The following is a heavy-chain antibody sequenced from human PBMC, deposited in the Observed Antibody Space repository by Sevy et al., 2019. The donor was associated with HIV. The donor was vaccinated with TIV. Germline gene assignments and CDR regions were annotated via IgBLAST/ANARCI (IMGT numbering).Heavy chain of an antibody. J-gene: IGHJ6*02. D-gene: IGHD2-2*01. CDR3: TRAPPQYRLLFGSMDV. CDR1: GYTFTSYG. Sequence: ASVKVSCKASGYTFTSYGISWVRQAPGQGLEWMGWIRAYNGNTNYAQKLQGRVTMTTDTSTSTAYMELRSPGSDDTALYYGTRAPPQYRLLFGSMDVWGQGTTVTVSS. V-gene: IGHV1-18*01. CDR2: IRAYNGNT.